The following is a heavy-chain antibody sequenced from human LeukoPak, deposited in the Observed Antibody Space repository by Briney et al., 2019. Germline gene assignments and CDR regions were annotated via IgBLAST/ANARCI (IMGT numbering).Heavy chain of an antibody. CDR1: GGSISTDSYY. Sequence: PSETLSLTCAVCGGSISTDSYYWGWVRQPPGEGGGWIGNIWRSASTYYNPSLKTRVTVSLAQPQQQFSLNLSSVTAADTAVYYCVRHWWDFGLLKAHLDPWGQGTLVTVSS. CDR2: IWRSAST. J-gene: IGHJ5*02. CDR3: VRHWWDFGLLKAHLDP. V-gene: IGHV4-39*01. D-gene: IGHD3/OR15-3a*01.